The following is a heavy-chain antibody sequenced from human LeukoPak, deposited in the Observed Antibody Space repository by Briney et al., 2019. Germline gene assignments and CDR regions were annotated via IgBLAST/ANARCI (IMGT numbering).Heavy chain of an antibody. D-gene: IGHD4/OR15-4a*01. V-gene: IGHV3-53*01. CDR1: GFTVSSKY. CDR3: ARGGARANSAIDRYYYYGMDV. Sequence: GGSPRLSCAASGFTVSSKYMSWVRQAPGKGLEWVSVIYSGGSTHYADSVKGRFTISRDNSKNTLYLQMNSLRAEDTAVHYCARGGARANSAIDRYYYYGMDVWGQGTTVTVSS. J-gene: IGHJ6*02. CDR2: IYSGGST.